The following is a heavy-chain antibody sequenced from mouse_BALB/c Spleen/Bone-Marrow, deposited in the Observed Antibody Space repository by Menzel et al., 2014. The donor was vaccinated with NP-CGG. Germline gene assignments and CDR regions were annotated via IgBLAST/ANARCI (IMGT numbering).Heavy chain of an antibody. Sequence: EVKLMESGPDLVKPSQSVSLTCTVTAYSITSDYGWHWIRQFPGNRLEWMAYIHYSGNTDYNPSLKSRISITRDTSKNQFFLQLNSVTTEDTATYYCARETAIAADFDYWGQGTTLTVSS. V-gene: IGHV3-1*02. D-gene: IGHD6-1*01. J-gene: IGHJ2*01. CDR1: AYSITSDYG. CDR3: ARETAIAADFDY. CDR2: IHYSGNT.